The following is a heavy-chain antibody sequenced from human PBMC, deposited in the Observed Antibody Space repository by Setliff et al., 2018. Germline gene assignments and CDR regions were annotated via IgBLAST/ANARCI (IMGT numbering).Heavy chain of an antibody. CDR2: ISGGGGTT. D-gene: IGHD3-10*01. V-gene: IGHV3-23*01. CDR3: AKDLFSGTYYGTWDY. Sequence: GGSLRLSCAASGFTFNNYAMSWVRQSPGKGLEWVSGISGGGGTTYYADSVKGRLTVSRDNSKNTLYLQMNSLRAEDTAVYYCAKDLFSGTYYGTWDYWGQGTLVTVSS. CDR1: GFTFNNYA. J-gene: IGHJ4*02.